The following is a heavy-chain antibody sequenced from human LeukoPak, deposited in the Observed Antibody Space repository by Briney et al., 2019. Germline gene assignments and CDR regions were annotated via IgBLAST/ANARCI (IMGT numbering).Heavy chain of an antibody. CDR1: GFTVSSNY. J-gene: IGHJ4*02. CDR3: ARGYIVGAYNDY. D-gene: IGHD1-26*01. V-gene: IGHV4-34*01. Sequence: GSLRLSCAASGFTVSSNYMSWVRQPPGKGLEWIGEINHSGSTNYNPSLKSRVTISVDTSKNQFSLKLSSVTAADTAVYYCARGYIVGAYNDYWGQGTLVTVSS. CDR2: INHSGST.